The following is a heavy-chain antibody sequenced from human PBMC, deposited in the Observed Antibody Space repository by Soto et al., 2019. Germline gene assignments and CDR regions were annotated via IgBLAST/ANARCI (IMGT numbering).Heavy chain of an antibody. CDR3: ARSRGTMIVVAHFGY. V-gene: IGHV3-9*01. CDR2: ISWNSGRI. Sequence: EVQLVESGGGLVQPGRSLRLSCAASGFTFDDYAIHWVRQAPGKGREWVSGISWNSGRIGYADSVQGRFTISRDNAKNSLYLQMNSLRAEDTALYYFARSRGTMIVVAHFGYWGQGTLVTVSS. D-gene: IGHD3-22*01. CDR1: GFTFDDYA. J-gene: IGHJ4*02.